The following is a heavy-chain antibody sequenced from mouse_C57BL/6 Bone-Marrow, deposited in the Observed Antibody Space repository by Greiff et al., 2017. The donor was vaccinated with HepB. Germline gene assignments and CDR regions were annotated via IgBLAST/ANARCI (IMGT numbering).Heavy chain of an antibody. D-gene: IGHD1-1*01. J-gene: IGHJ1*03. CDR2: IDPSDSYT. V-gene: IGHV1-59*01. CDR3: ARGTTVVATRYFDV. Sequence: QVHVKQPGAELVRPGTSVKLSCKASGYTFTSYWMHWVKPRPGQGLEWIGVIDPSDSYTNYNQKFKGKATLTVDTSSSTAYMQLSSLTSEDSAVYYCARGTTVVATRYFDVWGTGTTVTVSS. CDR1: GYTFTSYW.